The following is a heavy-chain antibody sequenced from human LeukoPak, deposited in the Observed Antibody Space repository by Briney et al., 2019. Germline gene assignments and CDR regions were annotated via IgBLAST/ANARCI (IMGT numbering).Heavy chain of an antibody. CDR2: VSDGGRT. CDR3: PRASTTFDD. Sequence: SETLSLTCSVSGGSITSYYWSWIRQPPGKGLEWIGHVSDGGRTNYSPSLRSRVSISVDTSKNKCSLELKSVTAGDTAVYFCPRASTTFDDWGRGTLVTVSS. CDR1: GGSITSYY. J-gene: IGHJ4*02. V-gene: IGHV4-4*08. D-gene: IGHD1-14*01.